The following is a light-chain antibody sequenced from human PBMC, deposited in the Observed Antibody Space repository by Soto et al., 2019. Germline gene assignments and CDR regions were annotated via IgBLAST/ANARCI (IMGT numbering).Light chain of an antibody. Sequence: DIQMKQSPSTVSASVGDIVTITCRASQSISSWLAWYQQKPGKAPKLLIYKASSLESGVPSRFSGSGSGTEFTLTISSLQPDDFATYYCQQYNIYWTFGQGTKVDI. CDR2: KAS. CDR1: QSISSW. CDR3: QQYNIYWT. V-gene: IGKV1-5*03. J-gene: IGKJ1*01.